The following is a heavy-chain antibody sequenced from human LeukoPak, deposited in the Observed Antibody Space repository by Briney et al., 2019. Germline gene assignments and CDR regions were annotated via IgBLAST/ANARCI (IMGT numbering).Heavy chain of an antibody. V-gene: IGHV1-69*13. D-gene: IGHD5-12*01. CDR1: GYTFTSYD. CDR2: IIPIFGTA. J-gene: IGHJ4*02. Sequence: SVKVSCKASGYTFTSYDINWVRQATGQGLEWMGGIIPIFGTANYAQKFQGRVTITADESTSTAYMELSSLRSEDTAVYYCARTSHYVDIAATIPYGIYYFDYWGQGTLVTVSS. CDR3: ARTSHYVDIAATIPYGIYYFDY.